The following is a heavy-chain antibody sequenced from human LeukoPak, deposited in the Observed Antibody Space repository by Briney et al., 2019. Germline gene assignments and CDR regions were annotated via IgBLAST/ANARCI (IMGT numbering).Heavy chain of an antibody. Sequence: PGGSLRLSCAASGFTLSSYSMNWVRQAPGKGLEWVSSISSSSSYIYYADSVKGRITISRDNAKNSLYLQMNSLRAEDTAVYYCARDRDTTYYYDSRRYYFDYWGQGTLVTVSS. CDR3: ARDRDTTYYYDSRRYYFDY. V-gene: IGHV3-21*01. D-gene: IGHD3-22*01. CDR1: GFTLSSYS. J-gene: IGHJ4*02. CDR2: ISSSSSYI.